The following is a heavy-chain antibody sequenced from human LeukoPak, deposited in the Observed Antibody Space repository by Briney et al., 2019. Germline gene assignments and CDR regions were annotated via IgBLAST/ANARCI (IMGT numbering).Heavy chain of an antibody. V-gene: IGHV3-7*01. Sequence: GGSLRLSCAASGFAFSNYWLGRVRQAPGRGLEWVANMKQDGSEEYYVESVRGRFTISRDNAKNSLYLQMNSLRVEDTGVYYCARDRGPNTFDHWGQGTLVTVSS. J-gene: IGHJ4*02. CDR1: GFAFSNYW. CDR2: MKQDGSEE. D-gene: IGHD3-10*01. CDR3: ARDRGPNTFDH.